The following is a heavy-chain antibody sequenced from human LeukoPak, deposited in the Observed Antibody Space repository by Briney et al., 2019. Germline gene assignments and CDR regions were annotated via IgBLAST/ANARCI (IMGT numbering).Heavy chain of an antibody. CDR2: IVVGSGNT. CDR3: AAPSYSSGKYYFDY. Sequence: SVKVSCKASGFTFTSSAMQWVQQARGQRLEWIGWIVVGSGNTNYAQKFQERVTITRDMSTSTAYMELSSLRSEDTAVYYCAAPSYSSGKYYFDYWGQGTLVTVSS. J-gene: IGHJ4*02. D-gene: IGHD6-19*01. V-gene: IGHV1-58*02. CDR1: GFTFTSSA.